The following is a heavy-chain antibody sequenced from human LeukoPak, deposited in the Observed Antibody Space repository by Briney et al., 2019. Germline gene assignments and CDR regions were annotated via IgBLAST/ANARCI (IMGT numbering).Heavy chain of an antibody. Sequence: PSETLSLTCTVSGGSISSSSYYWSWIRQPPGKGLEWIGYIYYSGSTNCNPSLKSRVTISVDTSKNQFSLKLSSVTATDTAVYYCARAGYSGSDFSVWGKGSTVTVSS. D-gene: IGHD5-12*01. J-gene: IGHJ6*04. V-gene: IGHV4-61*01. CDR3: ARAGYSGSDFSV. CDR2: IYYSGST. CDR1: GGSISSSSYY.